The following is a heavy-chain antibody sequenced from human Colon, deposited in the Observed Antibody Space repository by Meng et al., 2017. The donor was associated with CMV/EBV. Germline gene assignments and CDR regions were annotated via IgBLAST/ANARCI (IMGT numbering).Heavy chain of an antibody. CDR2: VNLNSGGA. D-gene: IGHD2-8*01. Sequence: ASVKVSCKASGYTFTDYYLHWVRQAPGQGLEWMGWVNLNSGGANYAQKFQGRVTMTRDTSISTVYMELSRLRSDDTAVYYCAKNGDDMDVWGQGTTVTVSS. V-gene: IGHV1-2*02. J-gene: IGHJ6*02. CDR1: GYTFTDYY. CDR3: AKNGDDMDV.